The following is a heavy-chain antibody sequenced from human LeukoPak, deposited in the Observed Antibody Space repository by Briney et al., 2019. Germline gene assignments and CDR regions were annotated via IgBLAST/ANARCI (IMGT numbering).Heavy chain of an antibody. CDR3: ARNGGITIFGVVPYFDY. D-gene: IGHD3-3*01. Sequence: APVKGSCQASGGTFSSYAISWVRQAPGQRLEWMGGVIPIFGTANYAQKFQGRVTITTDESTSTAYMELSSLRSEDTAVYYCARNGGITIFGVVPYFDYWGQGTLVTVSS. CDR2: VIPIFGTA. V-gene: IGHV1-69*05. CDR1: GGTFSSYA. J-gene: IGHJ4*02.